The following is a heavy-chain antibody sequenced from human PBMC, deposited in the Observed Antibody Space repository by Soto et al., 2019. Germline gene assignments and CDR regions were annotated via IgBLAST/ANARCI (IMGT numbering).Heavy chain of an antibody. J-gene: IGHJ6*03. CDR3: AREGNSVRGYYYYYYMDV. V-gene: IGHV4-59*01. CDR1: GGSISSYY. CDR2: IYYSGST. D-gene: IGHD3-10*01. Sequence: SETLSLTCTVSGGSISSYYWSWIRQPPGKGLEWIGYIYYSGSTNCNPSLKSPVTISVDTSKNQSSLKLSFVTAADTAEYYCAREGNSVRGYYYYYYMDVWGKGTTVTVSS.